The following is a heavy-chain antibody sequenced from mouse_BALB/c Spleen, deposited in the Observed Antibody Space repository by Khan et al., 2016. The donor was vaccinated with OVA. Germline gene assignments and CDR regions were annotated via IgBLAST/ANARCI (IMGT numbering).Heavy chain of an antibody. J-gene: IGHJ3*01. D-gene: IGHD1-1*01. Sequence: EVELVESGGDLVKPGGSLKLSCEASGFTFSSYGMSWVRQTPDKRLEWVATISNGGSYTYYPDSVKGRLTISRDNAKNPLYLQMSSLKSEDKAMYYCARHRFTSDEAWFAYGGQGTLVNVSA. V-gene: IGHV5-6*01. CDR2: ISNGGSYT. CDR1: GFTFSSYG. CDR3: ARHRFTSDEAWFAY.